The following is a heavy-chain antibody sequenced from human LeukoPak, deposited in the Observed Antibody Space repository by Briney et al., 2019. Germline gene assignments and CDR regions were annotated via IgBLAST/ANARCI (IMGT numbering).Heavy chain of an antibody. J-gene: IGHJ5*02. Sequence: PGRSLRLSCADSGFTFGTYAMHWVRQAPGKGLEWVAVMSYDGRNEYYADSVKGRFTISRDNSKNTLYLQMNSLSAEDTAVYYCARYSTSSGHSVPWFDPWGHG. CDR2: MSYDGRNE. V-gene: IGHV3-30*04. CDR1: GFTFGTYA. CDR3: ARYSTSSGHSVPWFDP. D-gene: IGHD3-22*01.